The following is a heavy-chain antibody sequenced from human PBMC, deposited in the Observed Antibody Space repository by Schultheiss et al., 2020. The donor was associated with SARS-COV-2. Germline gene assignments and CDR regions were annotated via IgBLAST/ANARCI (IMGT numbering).Heavy chain of an antibody. CDR1: GGSITSENW. Sequence: SETLSLTCTVSGGSITSENWWTWIRQSPGKGLEWIGEINHSGSTNYNPSLKSRVTISVDTSKNQFSLKLSSVTAADTAVYYCVRDADSSFHYWGQGTLVTVSS. V-gene: IGHV4-4*02. D-gene: IGHD6-6*01. CDR2: INHSGST. J-gene: IGHJ4*02. CDR3: VRDADSSFHY.